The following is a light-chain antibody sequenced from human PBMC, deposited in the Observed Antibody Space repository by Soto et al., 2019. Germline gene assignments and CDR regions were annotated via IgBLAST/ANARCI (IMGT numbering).Light chain of an antibody. V-gene: IGKV3-20*01. CDR2: GAS. CDR1: QSVSSSY. CDR3: QQYGSSPLT. Sequence: EIVLTQSPGTLSLSPGERATLSCRASQSVSSSYLAWYQQKPGQAPRLLIYGASSRATGIPDRFSGSGSGTDFTLTISRLEPADFAVYYCQQYGSSPLTFGGGTKVEIQ. J-gene: IGKJ4*01.